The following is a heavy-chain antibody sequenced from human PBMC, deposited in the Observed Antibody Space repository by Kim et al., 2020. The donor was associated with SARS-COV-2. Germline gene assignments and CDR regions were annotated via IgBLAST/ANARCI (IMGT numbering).Heavy chain of an antibody. CDR1: GFTFSSYA. D-gene: IGHD6-13*01. CDR2: ISGSAGKS. V-gene: IGHV3-23*01. Sequence: GGSLRLSCAASGFTFSSYAMSWVRQAPGKGLEWVSAISGSAGKSYYADSVKGRFTISRDNSKNTLYLQMNSLRAEDTAVYYCAKVVTAAAGYYYGMDVWGQGTTVTVSS. J-gene: IGHJ6*02. CDR3: AKVVTAAAGYYYGMDV.